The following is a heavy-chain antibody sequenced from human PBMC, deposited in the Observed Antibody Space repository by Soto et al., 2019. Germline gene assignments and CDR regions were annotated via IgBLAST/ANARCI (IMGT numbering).Heavy chain of an antibody. CDR1: GFTFSSYG. J-gene: IGHJ6*02. Sequence: QVQLVESGGGVVQPGRSLRLSCAASGFTFSSYGMHWVRQAPGKGLEWVAVISYDGSNKYYADSVKGRFTISRDNSXXTXXLQMNSLRAEDTAVYYCVKDVLRFLEWLAFYGMDVWGQGTTVTVSS. CDR3: VKDVLRFLEWLAFYGMDV. V-gene: IGHV3-30*18. CDR2: ISYDGSNK. D-gene: IGHD3-3*01.